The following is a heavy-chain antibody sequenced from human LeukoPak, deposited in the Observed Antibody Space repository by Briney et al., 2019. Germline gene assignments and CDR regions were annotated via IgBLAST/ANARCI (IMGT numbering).Heavy chain of an antibody. CDR3: ARGTGSTVFFDH. CDR1: GFTFSSYW. D-gene: IGHD4-17*01. Sequence: PGGSLRLSCAASGFTFSSYWMHWVRQAPGKGLEWVSVMYSGGNTYYADSVKGRFTISRDKSKNTLYLQMNSLRAEDTAVYYCARGTGSTVFFDHWGQGALVTVSS. V-gene: IGHV3-53*01. CDR2: MYSGGNT. J-gene: IGHJ4*02.